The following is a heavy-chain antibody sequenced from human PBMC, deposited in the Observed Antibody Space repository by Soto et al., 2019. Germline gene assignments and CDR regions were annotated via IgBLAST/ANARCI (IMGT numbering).Heavy chain of an antibody. CDR3: TKDSGYDSTD. V-gene: IGHV3-23*01. D-gene: IGHD3-9*01. CDR1: G. CDR2: LSGDNNTDT. J-gene: IGHJ4*02. Sequence: GMSWVRQAPGKGLEWISGLSGDNNTDTKYADSVKGRFTISRDNSKSTLYLQMHSLRVEDTALYYCTKDSGYDSTDWGLGTLVTVSS.